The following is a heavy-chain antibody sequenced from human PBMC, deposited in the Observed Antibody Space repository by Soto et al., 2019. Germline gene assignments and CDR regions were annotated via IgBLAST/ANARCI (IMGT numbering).Heavy chain of an antibody. J-gene: IGHJ4*02. V-gene: IGHV4-30-4*01. Sequence: SETLSLTCTVSGGSISSGNYCWSWIRQPPGKGLEWIGFIHYSGSSYYTPSLKRRVTISVETYKNQFSLKLDSVTAADTAVYYCARDLDTATYFDSWGQGTLVTVSS. CDR2: IHYSGSS. D-gene: IGHD5-18*01. CDR3: ARDLDTATYFDS. CDR1: GGSISSGNYC.